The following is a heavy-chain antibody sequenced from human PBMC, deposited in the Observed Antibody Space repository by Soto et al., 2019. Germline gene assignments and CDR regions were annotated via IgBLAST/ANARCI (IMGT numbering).Heavy chain of an antibody. V-gene: IGHV3-74*03. J-gene: IGHJ5*02. D-gene: IGHD1-26*01. CDR3: ARVSSGSYDWFDP. CDR2: INTDGSRT. CDR1: KFTFSRYW. Sequence: EVQLVESGGGLVQPGGSLRLSCAASKFTFSRYWMHWVRQTPGKGLMWVARINTDGSRTTYADSVKGRFTISRDNAKNTVFMDMKSLRADDMAVYYCARVSSGSYDWFDPWGQGTLVTVSS.